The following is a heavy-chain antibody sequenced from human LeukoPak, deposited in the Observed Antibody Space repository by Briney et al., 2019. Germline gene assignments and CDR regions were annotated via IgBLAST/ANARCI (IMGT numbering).Heavy chain of an antibody. CDR3: ARRPGPSGIARDWFDP. D-gene: IGHD1-26*01. V-gene: IGHV4-34*01. CDR2: VNHSGST. J-gene: IGHJ5*02. Sequence: SETLSLTCTVSGGSINNYYWSWIRQPPGKGLEWIGEVNHSGSTKYSPSLKSRVTISVDTSKNQFSLKLSSVTAADTAVYYCARRPGPSGIARDWFDPWGQGTLVTVSS. CDR1: GGSINNYY.